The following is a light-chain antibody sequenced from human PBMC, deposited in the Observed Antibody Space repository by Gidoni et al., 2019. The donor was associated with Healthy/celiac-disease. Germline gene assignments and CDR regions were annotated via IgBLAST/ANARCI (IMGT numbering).Light chain of an antibody. J-gene: IGKJ2*01. V-gene: IGKV1-5*03. CDR3: QQYNSYPGT. CDR1: QSISSW. Sequence: DIQMTQSPSTLSASVGDRVTITCRASQSISSWLAWYQQKPGKAPKLLIYKASSLESGVPSRFSGSGSGTEFTLTISSLQPDDFATYYCQQYNSYPGTFGQGTKLEIK. CDR2: KAS.